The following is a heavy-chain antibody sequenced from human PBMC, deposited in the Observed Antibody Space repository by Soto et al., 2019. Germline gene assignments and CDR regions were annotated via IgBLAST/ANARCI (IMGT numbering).Heavy chain of an antibody. CDR2: IWYDATNK. D-gene: IGHD5-18*01. J-gene: IGHJ4*02. CDR1: GFTFSSYG. CDR3: ARDVQRYGLPHFDY. V-gene: IGHV3-33*01. Sequence: QVPLVESGGGVVQPGRSLRLACAASGFTFSSYGMHWVRQAPGKGLEWVAVIWYDATNKYYADSVKGRFTISRDNSKNTLYLQMNSLSAEDTAVYYCARDVQRYGLPHFDYWGQGTLVTVSS.